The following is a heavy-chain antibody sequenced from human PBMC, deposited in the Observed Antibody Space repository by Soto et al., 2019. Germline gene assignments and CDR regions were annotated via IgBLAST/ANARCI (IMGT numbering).Heavy chain of an antibody. V-gene: IGHV4-31*03. Sequence: QVQLQESGPGLVKPSQTLSLTCTVSGGSISSGGYYWSWIRQHPGKGLERIGYIYYSGSTYYNPSLKSRVTISVDTSKNQFSLKLSSVTAADTAVYYCATSRWDVYLPLVFMDVWGQGTTVTVSS. D-gene: IGHD1-26*01. CDR3: ATSRWDVYLPLVFMDV. CDR2: IYYSGST. J-gene: IGHJ6*02. CDR1: GGSISSGGYY.